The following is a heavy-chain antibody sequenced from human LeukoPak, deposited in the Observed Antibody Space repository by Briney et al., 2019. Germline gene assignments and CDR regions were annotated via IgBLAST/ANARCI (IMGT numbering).Heavy chain of an antibody. CDR2: ISGSGGRT. Sequence: GGSLRLSCAASGFTFSSYAMTWVRQAPGKGLEWVSAISGSGGRTHYADSVKGRFTISRDNSKNTLYLQMNSLRAEDTATYYCAKLSRGEPNDYWGQGTLVTVSS. D-gene: IGHD4-17*01. CDR1: GFTFSSYA. V-gene: IGHV3-23*01. CDR3: AKLSRGEPNDY. J-gene: IGHJ4*02.